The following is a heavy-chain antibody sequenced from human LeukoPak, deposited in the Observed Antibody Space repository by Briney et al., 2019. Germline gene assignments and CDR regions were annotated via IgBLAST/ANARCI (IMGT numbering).Heavy chain of an antibody. CDR3: ASLGGLPFDP. J-gene: IGHJ5*02. V-gene: IGHV4-34*01. CDR2: INHSGST. Sequence: SETLSLTCAVYGGSFSGYYWSWIRQPPGKGLEWIGEINHSGSTNYNPSLKSRVTISVDTSKNQFSLKLSSVTAADTAVYYCASLGGLPFDPWGQGTLVTVSS. CDR1: GGSFSGYY. D-gene: IGHD5-12*01.